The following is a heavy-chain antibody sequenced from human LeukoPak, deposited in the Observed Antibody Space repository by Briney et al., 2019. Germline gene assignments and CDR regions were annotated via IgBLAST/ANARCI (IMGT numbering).Heavy chain of an antibody. CDR1: GDTFNNYA. D-gene: IGHD2-2*01. CDR2: IIPIFGTA. J-gene: IGHJ3*02. Sequence: SVKVSCKASGDTFNNYAISWVRQAPGQGLEWMGGIIPIFGTANYAQKFQGRVTITADESTSTAYMELSSLRSEDTAVYYCARGIAISAIVVVPAAIPDAFDIWGQGTMVTVSS. CDR3: ARGIAISAIVVVPAAIPDAFDI. V-gene: IGHV1-69*01.